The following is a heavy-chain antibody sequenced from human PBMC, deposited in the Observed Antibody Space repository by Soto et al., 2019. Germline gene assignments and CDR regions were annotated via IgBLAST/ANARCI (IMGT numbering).Heavy chain of an antibody. V-gene: IGHV3-30-3*01. CDR2: ISYDGSNK. CDR1: GFTFSSYA. D-gene: IGHD5-12*01. CDR3: ARDYYRFNSGYGFSMDV. J-gene: IGHJ6*02. Sequence: TGGSLRLSCAASGFTFSSYAMRRVRQAPGKGLEWVAVISYDGSNKYYADSVKGRFTISRDNSKNTLYLQMNSLRAEDTAVYYCARDYYRFNSGYGFSMDVWGQGTTVTVSS.